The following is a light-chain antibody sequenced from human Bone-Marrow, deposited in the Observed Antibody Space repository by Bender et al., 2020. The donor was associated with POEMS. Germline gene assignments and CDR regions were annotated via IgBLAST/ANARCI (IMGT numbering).Light chain of an antibody. CDR1: SGDVGSNNL. Sequence: HSALTQPASVSGSHGQSITISCSGASGDVGSNNLVSWYQQLPDKAPQLMIYEGFKRPSGVSHRFSGSKSGNTASLTISGLQTEDEADYYCCSYADNSVWVFGGGTKLTVL. J-gene: IGLJ3*02. CDR2: EGF. V-gene: IGLV2-23*01. CDR3: CSYADNSVWV.